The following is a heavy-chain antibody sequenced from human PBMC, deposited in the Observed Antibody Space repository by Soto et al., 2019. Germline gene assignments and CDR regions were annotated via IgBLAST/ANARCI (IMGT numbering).Heavy chain of an antibody. J-gene: IGHJ4*02. V-gene: IGHV3-23*01. CDR1: GFTFSTYG. CDR3: AQGTGLTSRPSFD. Sequence: EVQLLESGGDLVQPGGSLRLSCVASGFTFSTYGVSWVRQAPGQGLEWVSGFSGSAGKTYYADSVKGRFTLSRDNSENTVYLQIDSLRFEDTSVYYCAQGTGLTSRPSFDWGRGTLVTVSS. D-gene: IGHD3-9*01. CDR2: FSGSAGKT.